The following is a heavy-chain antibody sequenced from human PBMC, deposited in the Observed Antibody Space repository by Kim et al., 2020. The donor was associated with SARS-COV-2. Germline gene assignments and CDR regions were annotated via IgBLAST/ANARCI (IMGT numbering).Heavy chain of an antibody. Sequence: YTAPGKGRVTNSRDNSKNTLYLQMNSLKTEDTAVYYCTTYSSSWSIPFDYWGQGTLVTVSS. CDR3: TTYSSSWSIPFDY. D-gene: IGHD6-13*01. J-gene: IGHJ4*02. V-gene: IGHV3-15*01.